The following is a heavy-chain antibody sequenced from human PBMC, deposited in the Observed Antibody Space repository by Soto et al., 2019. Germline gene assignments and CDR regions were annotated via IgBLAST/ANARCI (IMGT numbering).Heavy chain of an antibody. CDR1: GFSFSDFG. CDR3: VRGVVVVVGSTAENFDH. J-gene: IGHJ4*02. Sequence: GGSLRLSCAASGFSFSDFGMTWVRQAPGKGLEWVSTIHREGTNTHYADSLKGRYAISRDDAKNSVYLQMNSLRDEDTAFYYCVRGVVVVVGSTAENFDHWGQGTLVTVSS. V-gene: IGHV3-48*02. CDR2: IHREGTNT. D-gene: IGHD2-15*01.